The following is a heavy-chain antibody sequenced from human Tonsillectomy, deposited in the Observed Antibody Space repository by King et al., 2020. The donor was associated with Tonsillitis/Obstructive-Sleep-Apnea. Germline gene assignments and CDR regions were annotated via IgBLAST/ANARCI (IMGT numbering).Heavy chain of an antibody. CDR1: GYSFTNYD. CDR2: ISVYNGNT. J-gene: IGHJ4*02. Sequence: LVQSGAEVKKPGASVQVSCKASGYSFTNYDISWVRQAPGEGLEWMGWISVYNGNTKYAQKLQGRVTMTRDTSTSTAYMELRSLRSDDTAVYYCARDYAPGTFDYWGLGTQVTVSS. CDR3: ARDYAPGTFDY. D-gene: IGHD1-26*01. V-gene: IGHV1-18*04.